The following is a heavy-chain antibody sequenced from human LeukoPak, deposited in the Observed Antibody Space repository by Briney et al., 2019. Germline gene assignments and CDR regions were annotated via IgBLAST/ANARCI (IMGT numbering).Heavy chain of an antibody. J-gene: IGHJ4*02. V-gene: IGHV4-39*01. CDR3: ARWGDSEAYGSGSYDKYYFDY. CDR2: IYYSGST. Sequence: SEALSLTCTVSGGSISSSSYYWGWLRQPPGKGLEWIGSIYYSGSTYYNPSLKSRVTISVDTSKNQFSLKLSSVTAADTAVYYCARWGDSEAYGSGSYDKYYFDYWGQGTLVTVSS. D-gene: IGHD3-10*01. CDR1: GGSISSSSYY.